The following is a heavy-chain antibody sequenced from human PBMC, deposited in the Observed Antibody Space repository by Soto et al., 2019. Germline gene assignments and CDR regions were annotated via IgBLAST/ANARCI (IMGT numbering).Heavy chain of an antibody. CDR3: TALYYDSSSDQPELSNYFNY. J-gene: IGHJ4*02. V-gene: IGHV3-15*01. D-gene: IGHD3-3*01. Sequence: EVQLVESGGDLVKPGGSLRLSCAASGFTFTNAWMRWVRQAPGKRLEWVGRIKSKTDGGTIDYAAPVKGRFTISRDDSKNTLYLQMNSLRPEDTAVYYCTALYYDSSSDQPELSNYFNYWGQGTLVTVSS. CDR2: IKSKTDGGTI. CDR1: GFTFTNAW.